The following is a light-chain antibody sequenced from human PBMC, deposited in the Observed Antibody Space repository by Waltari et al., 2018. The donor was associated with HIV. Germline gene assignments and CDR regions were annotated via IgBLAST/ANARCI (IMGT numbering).Light chain of an antibody. CDR1: QTISTS. CDR3: LQTYVSPLT. J-gene: IGKJ3*01. Sequence: DIQMTQSPSSLSASVGDRVTISCRASQTISTSLNWYQQKPGKAPKLLISAASSLQSGVPSRFSGSASGTDFTLTISSLQPEDFATYYCLQTYVSPLTFGPGTKVDFK. CDR2: AAS. V-gene: IGKV1-39*01.